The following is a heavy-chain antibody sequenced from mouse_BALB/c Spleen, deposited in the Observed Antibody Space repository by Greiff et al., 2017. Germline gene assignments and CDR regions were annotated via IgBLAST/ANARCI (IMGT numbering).Heavy chain of an antibody. Sequence: EVKVVESGGGLVKPGGSLKLSCAASGFTFSSYAMSWVRQSPEKRLEWVAEISSGGSYTYYPDTVTGRFTISRDNAKNTLYLEMSSLRSEDTAMYYCARDEGYDGYWFAYWGQGTLVTVSA. D-gene: IGHD2-3*01. CDR1: GFTFSSYA. CDR3: ARDEGYDGYWFAY. V-gene: IGHV5-9-4*01. J-gene: IGHJ3*01. CDR2: ISSGGSYT.